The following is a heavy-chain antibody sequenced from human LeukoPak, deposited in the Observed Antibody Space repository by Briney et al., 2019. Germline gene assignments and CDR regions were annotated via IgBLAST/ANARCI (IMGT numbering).Heavy chain of an antibody. Sequence: KPGGSLRLSCAASGFTFSDYYMSWIRQAPGKGLEWVSYISSSSSTIYYADSVKGRFTISRDNAKNSLYLQMNSLRDEDTAVYYCAREYYDFWSGYAKPYYYYYYYMDVWGKGTTVTVSS. CDR3: AREYYDFWSGYAKPYYYYYYYMDV. J-gene: IGHJ6*03. D-gene: IGHD3-3*01. CDR2: ISSSSSTI. CDR1: GFTFSDYY. V-gene: IGHV3-11*04.